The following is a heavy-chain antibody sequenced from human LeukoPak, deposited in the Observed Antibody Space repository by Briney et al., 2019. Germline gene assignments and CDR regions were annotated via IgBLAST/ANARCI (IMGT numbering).Heavy chain of an antibody. V-gene: IGHV3-30*04. D-gene: IGHD2-15*01. CDR3: AREGLMHCSGGSCYGYFDY. CDR1: GFTFSSYA. CDR2: ISYDGSNK. Sequence: GGSLSLSCAASGFTFSSYAMHWVRQAPGKGLEWVAVISYDGSNKYYADSVKGRFTISRDNSKNTLYLQMNSLRAEDTAVYYCAREGLMHCSGGSCYGYFDYWGQGTLVTVSS. J-gene: IGHJ4*02.